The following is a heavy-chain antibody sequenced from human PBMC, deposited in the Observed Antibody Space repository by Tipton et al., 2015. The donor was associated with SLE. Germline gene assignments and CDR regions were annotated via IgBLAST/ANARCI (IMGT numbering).Heavy chain of an antibody. D-gene: IGHD5-12*01. CDR1: GFTFSSYE. V-gene: IGHV3-48*03. J-gene: IGHJ4*02. CDR3: ASPPRIVATAEY. Sequence: GSLRLSCAASGFTFSSYEMDWVRQAPGKGLEWVAYISSSGSSIYYADSVKGRFTISRDNAKNSLYLQMNSLRDEDTAVYYCASPPRIVATAEYWGPGTLVTVSS. CDR2: ISSSGSSI.